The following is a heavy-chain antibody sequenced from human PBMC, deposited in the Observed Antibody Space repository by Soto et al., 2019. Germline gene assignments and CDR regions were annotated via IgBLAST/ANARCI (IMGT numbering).Heavy chain of an antibody. CDR3: ARSLLQGDF. D-gene: IGHD2-21*01. V-gene: IGHV1-46*01. Sequence: QVQLVQSGAEVKKPGASVKISCKASGYTFIHYYIHWVRQAPGQGLEWMAIINLNGGSTNHAQKFQGRVTVISDTSTTTVSMELNSLESDDTAVYFCARSLLQGDFWGQGTLVTVS. J-gene: IGHJ4*02. CDR2: INLNGGST. CDR1: GYTFIHYY.